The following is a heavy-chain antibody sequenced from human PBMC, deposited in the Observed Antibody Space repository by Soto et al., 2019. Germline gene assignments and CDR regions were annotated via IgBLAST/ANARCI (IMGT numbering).Heavy chain of an antibody. CDR2: IYYSGST. J-gene: IGHJ4*02. CDR1: GGSISDYY. V-gene: IGHV4-59*01. D-gene: IGHD2-2*01. CDR3: ARVNYGSRTSCYWFDY. Sequence: PSETLSLTCTISGGSISDYYWSWIRQPPGKGLEWIGYIYYSGSTNYNPSLKSRVTISVDTSKNQFSLNLSSVTAADTALYYCARVNYGSRTSCYWFDYWGQGNLVTVSS.